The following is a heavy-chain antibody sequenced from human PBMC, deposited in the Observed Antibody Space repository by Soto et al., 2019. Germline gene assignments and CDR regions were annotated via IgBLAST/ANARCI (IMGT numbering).Heavy chain of an antibody. CDR1: GYTFTNYG. Sequence: QVQLVQSGGEVKRPGASVKVSCKTSGYTFTNYGISWVRQAPGRGLEWLGWTSANNGNTNYAQKVQDRVTMTTDTSTSTVYMELRSLRSDDTAVYYCARDYNNRAKFDYWGQGALVTVSS. CDR2: TSANNGNT. J-gene: IGHJ4*02. CDR3: ARDYNNRAKFDY. D-gene: IGHD1-1*01. V-gene: IGHV1-18*01.